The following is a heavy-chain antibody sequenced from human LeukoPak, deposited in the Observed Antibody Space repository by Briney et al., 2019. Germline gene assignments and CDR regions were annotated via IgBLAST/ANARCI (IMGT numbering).Heavy chain of an antibody. Sequence: GKSLKISCQVSGYIFTNYWIGWVRRMSGKGLESMGIIYPAGSDTTPRPSIQDQVNMSADQSISSVYLQGSSLKAPDTAMYYRARQSRGGSKTRGYYFAYGGQEPRFTVSS. CDR1: GYIFTNYW. D-gene: IGHD3-10*01. J-gene: IGHJ4*02. CDR3: ARQSRGGSKTRGYYFAY. CDR2: IYPAGSDT. V-gene: IGHV5-51*01.